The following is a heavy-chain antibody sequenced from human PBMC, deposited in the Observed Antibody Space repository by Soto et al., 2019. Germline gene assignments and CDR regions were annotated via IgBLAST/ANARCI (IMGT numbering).Heavy chain of an antibody. Sequence: QVQLVQSGAEVKKPGSSVKVSCKASGGTFSSYTFTWVRQAPGQGLEWMGGVIPLFATADYAQKFQGRFTITADESINTVYMEVNSLKSEHTAVYYCARSDRRYHDTTQHAFDIWGQGTIVTVSS. J-gene: IGHJ3*02. CDR3: ARSDRRYHDTTQHAFDI. D-gene: IGHD1-26*01. V-gene: IGHV1-69*01. CDR1: GGTFSSYT. CDR2: VIPLFATA.